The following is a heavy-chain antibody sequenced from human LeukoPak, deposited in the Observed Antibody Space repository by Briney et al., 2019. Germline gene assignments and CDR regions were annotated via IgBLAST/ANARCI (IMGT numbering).Heavy chain of an antibody. Sequence: GGSLRLSCAASGFTFSGSAMHWVRQASGKGLEWVGRIRSKANSYATAYAASVKGRFTISRDDSKNTAYLQMNSLKTEDTAVYYCTRVDGNMATILDDAFDIWGQGTMVTVSS. J-gene: IGHJ3*02. V-gene: IGHV3-73*01. CDR3: TRVDGNMATILDDAFDI. D-gene: IGHD5-24*01. CDR1: GFTFSGSA. CDR2: IRSKANSYAT.